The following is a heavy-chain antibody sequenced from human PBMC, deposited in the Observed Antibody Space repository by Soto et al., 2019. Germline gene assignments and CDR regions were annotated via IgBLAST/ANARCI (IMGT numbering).Heavy chain of an antibody. CDR1: GYTFTSYY. J-gene: IGHJ4*02. D-gene: IGHD6-6*01. Sequence: QVQLVQSGAEVKKPGASVKVSCKASGYTFTSYYLHWVRQAPGQGLEWMGIINPSGGSTSYAQKFQGRVTMTRDTATSTVYMELSSLRSDDTAVYYCARELLFPDYLPGGSSHSFDYWGQGTLVTVSS. V-gene: IGHV1-46*01. CDR2: INPSGGST. CDR3: ARELLFPDYLPGGSSHSFDY.